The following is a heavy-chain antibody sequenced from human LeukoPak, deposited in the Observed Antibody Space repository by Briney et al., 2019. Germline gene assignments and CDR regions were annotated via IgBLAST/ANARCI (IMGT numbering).Heavy chain of an antibody. Sequence: ASVKVFCKASGYTFTGYYMHWVRQAPGQGLEWMGWINPNSGGTNYAQKFQGRVTMTRDTSISTAYMELSRLRSDDTAVYYCARRLRDYYGSGSPFDPWGQGTLVTVSS. D-gene: IGHD3-10*01. CDR2: INPNSGGT. CDR1: GYTFTGYY. J-gene: IGHJ5*02. V-gene: IGHV1-2*02. CDR3: ARRLRDYYGSGSPFDP.